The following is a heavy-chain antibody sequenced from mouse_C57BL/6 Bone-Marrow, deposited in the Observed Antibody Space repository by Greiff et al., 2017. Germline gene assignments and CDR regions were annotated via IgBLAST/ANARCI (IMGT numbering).Heavy chain of an antibody. V-gene: IGHV1-47*01. J-gene: IGHJ2*01. Sequence: QVQLKQSGAELVKPGASVKMSCKASGYTFTTYPIEWMKQNHGKSLEWIGNFHPYNDDTKYNEKFKGKATLTVEKSSSTVYLELSRLTSAVSAVYYCARGGNYGGYYFDYWGQGTTLTVSS. CDR1: GYTFTTYP. CDR2: FHPYNDDT. D-gene: IGHD2-1*01. CDR3: ARGGNYGGYYFDY.